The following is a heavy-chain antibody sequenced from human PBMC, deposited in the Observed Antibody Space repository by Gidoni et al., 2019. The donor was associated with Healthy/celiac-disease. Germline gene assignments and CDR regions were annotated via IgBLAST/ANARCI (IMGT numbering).Heavy chain of an antibody. Sequence: CTGSGYSFTSYWIGWVRQMPGKGLEWMGIIYPGDSGTRYSPSFQGQVTLSPAKSISTAYLQWSSLKAPDTAMYYCARQRGYSYEGDYYGMDVWGQGTTVTVSS. CDR2: IYPGDSGT. CDR3: ARQRGYSYEGDYYGMDV. D-gene: IGHD5-18*01. J-gene: IGHJ6*02. V-gene: IGHV5-51*01. CDR1: GYSFTSYW.